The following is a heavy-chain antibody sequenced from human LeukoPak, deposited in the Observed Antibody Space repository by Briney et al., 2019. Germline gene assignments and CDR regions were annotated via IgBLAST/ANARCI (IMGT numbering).Heavy chain of an antibody. V-gene: IGHV1-18*01. CDR3: ARDGTSTDDY. CDR2: ISGNNDNP. Sequence: ASVKVSRKTSGYTFSNFGINWGRQAPGQGLEWMGWISGNNDNPNYGQTFQGRFTVTTDSSTSTAYMELRNLRFDDPAVYYCARDGTSTDDYWGQGTLVTVSS. D-gene: IGHD2-2*01. J-gene: IGHJ4*02. CDR1: GYTFSNFG.